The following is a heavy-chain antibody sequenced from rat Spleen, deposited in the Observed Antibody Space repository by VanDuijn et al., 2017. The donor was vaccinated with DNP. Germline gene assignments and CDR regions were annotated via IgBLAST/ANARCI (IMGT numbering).Heavy chain of an antibody. CDR2: ISPGGGNI. CDR1: GFMFSNYY. V-gene: IGHV5S11*01. Sequence: EVQLVESGGGLVQPGRSMKLSCEGSGFMFSNYYMAWVRQAPTKGLEWVAAISPGGGNIYYRDSVKGRFTISRDNAKSTLYLQMDSLRSEETATYFCAKAGGYSPRYFDNWGQGVMVTVSS. D-gene: IGHD1-11*01. CDR3: AKAGGYSPRYFDN. J-gene: IGHJ2*01.